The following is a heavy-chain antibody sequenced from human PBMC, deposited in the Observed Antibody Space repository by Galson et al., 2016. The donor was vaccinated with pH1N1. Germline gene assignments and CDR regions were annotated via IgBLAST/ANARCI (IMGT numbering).Heavy chain of an antibody. CDR2: TYYRSKWYN. V-gene: IGHV6-1*01. CDR1: GDSVSSNGAA. D-gene: IGHD2-15*01. J-gene: IGHJ4*02. CDR3: ARGGYCSGGNCYDVFDY. Sequence: CAISGDSVSSNGAAWNWFRQSPSRGLEWLGRTYYRSKWYNDYAVSVKSRITINPDTSKNQFSLQLNSVTPEDTAVYYCARGGYCSGGNCYDVFDYWGQGTLVTVS.